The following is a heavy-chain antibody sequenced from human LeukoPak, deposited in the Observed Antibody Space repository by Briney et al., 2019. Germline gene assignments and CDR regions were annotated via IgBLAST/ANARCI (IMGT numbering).Heavy chain of an antibody. D-gene: IGHD3-10*01. V-gene: IGHV3-30*04. CDR1: GFTFSSYA. CDR2: ISYDGSNK. Sequence: GGSLRLSCAASGFTFSSYAMHRVRQAPGKGLEWVAVISYDGSNKYYADSVKGRFTISRDNSKNTLYLQMNSLRAEDTAVYYCAREQLFTHGFDPWGQGTMVTVSS. CDR3: AREQLFTHGFDP. J-gene: IGHJ3*01.